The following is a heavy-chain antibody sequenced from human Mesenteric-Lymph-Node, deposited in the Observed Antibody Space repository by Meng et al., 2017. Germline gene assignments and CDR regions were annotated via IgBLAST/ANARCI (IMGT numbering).Heavy chain of an antibody. CDR1: GGSISSSSYY. D-gene: IGHD6-13*01. V-gene: IGHV4-39*07. CDR3: ARDGSSSWYFHYYYGMDV. Sequence: SETLSLTCTVSGGSISSSSYYWGWTRQPPGKGLEWIGEINHSGSTNYNPSLKSRVTISVDTSKNQFSLKLSSVTAADTAVYYCARDGSSSWYFHYYYGMDVWGQGTTVTVSS. J-gene: IGHJ6*02. CDR2: INHSGST.